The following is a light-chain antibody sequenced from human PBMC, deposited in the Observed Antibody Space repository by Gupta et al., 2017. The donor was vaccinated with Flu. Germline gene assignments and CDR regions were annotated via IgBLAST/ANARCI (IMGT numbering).Light chain of an antibody. CDR2: AAS. J-gene: IGKJ3*01. Sequence: SGGDTATISCPANQISSSYLTWYQHKPGKAPKLLTNAASSRATGIPERFSGSGSGTDFTLTISRLQPEDFAAYYCQQYDSAPLFTFGHGTKVDIK. CDR1: QISSSY. CDR3: QQYDSAPLFT. V-gene: IGKV1-39*01.